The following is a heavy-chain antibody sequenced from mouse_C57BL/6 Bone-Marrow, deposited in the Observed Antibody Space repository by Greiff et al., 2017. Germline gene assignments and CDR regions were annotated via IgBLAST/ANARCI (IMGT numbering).Heavy chain of an antibody. J-gene: IGHJ1*03. CDR3: ARNGNYPYWYFDV. CDR2: IYPRSGNT. V-gene: IGHV1-81*01. D-gene: IGHD2-1*01. Sequence: VMLVESGAELARPGASVKLSCKASGYTFTSYGISWVKQRTGQGLEWIGEIYPRSGNTYYNEKFKGKATLTADKSSSTAYMELRSLTSEDSAVYFCARNGNYPYWYFDVWGTGTTVTVSS. CDR1: GYTFTSYG.